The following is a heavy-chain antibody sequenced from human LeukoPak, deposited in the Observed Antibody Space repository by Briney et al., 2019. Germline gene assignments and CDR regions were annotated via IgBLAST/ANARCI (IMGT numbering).Heavy chain of an antibody. Sequence: PSETLSLTCAVYGGSFSGYYWSWIRQPPGKGLEWIGEINHSGSTNYNPSLKSRVTISVDTSKNQFSLKLSSVTAADTAVYYCARGRNYYDSSGYYYPSWGQGTLVTVSS. CDR3: ARGRNYYDSSGYYYPS. D-gene: IGHD3-22*01. CDR2: INHSGST. CDR1: GGSFSGYY. J-gene: IGHJ5*02. V-gene: IGHV4-34*01.